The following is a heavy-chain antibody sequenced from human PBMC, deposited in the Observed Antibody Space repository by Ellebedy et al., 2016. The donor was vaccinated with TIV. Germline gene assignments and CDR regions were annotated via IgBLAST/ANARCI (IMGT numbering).Heavy chain of an antibody. CDR3: ARGRFFGTLYNYMDV. V-gene: IGHV1-18*04. CDR1: GYTLFYYG. J-gene: IGHJ6*03. CDR2: INTYNGNT. D-gene: IGHD3-3*01. Sequence: ASVKVSCXASGYTLFYYGINWVRQAPGQGLEWMGWINTYNGNTDYAQKFQGRVTMTTDTSTGTAYMELRSLTSDDTAVYYCARGRFFGTLYNYMDVWGKGTTVTVS.